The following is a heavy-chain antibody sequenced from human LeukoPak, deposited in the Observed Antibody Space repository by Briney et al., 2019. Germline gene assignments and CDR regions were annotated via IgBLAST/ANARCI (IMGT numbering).Heavy chain of an antibody. Sequence: GVSLRLSCAASGFTFSSYWMHWVRQAPGKGLEWVSLTSGDGITTYFAHSVKGRFTLSRDNSKSSLFLQMNSLRTEDTALYYCARDHVYGGADYWGQGTLVTVSS. D-gene: IGHD5/OR15-5a*01. CDR1: GFTFSSYW. V-gene: IGHV3-43*02. CDR3: ARDHVYGGADY. J-gene: IGHJ4*02. CDR2: TSGDGITT.